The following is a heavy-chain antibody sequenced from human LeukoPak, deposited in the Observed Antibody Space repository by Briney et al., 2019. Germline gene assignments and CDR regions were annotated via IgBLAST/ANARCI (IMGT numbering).Heavy chain of an antibody. D-gene: IGHD7-27*01. CDR2: IYYSGST. V-gene: IGHV4-59*01. CDR1: GGSISSYY. Sequence: SETLSLTCTASGGSISSYYWSWIRQPPGKGLEWIGYIYYSGSTNYNPSLKSRVTISVDTSKNQFSLKLSSVTAADTAVYYCARDLGTPYYYMDVWGKGTTVTVSS. CDR3: ARDLGTPYYYMDV. J-gene: IGHJ6*03.